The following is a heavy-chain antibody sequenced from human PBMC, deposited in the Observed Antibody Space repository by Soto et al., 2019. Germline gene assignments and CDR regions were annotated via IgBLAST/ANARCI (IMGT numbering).Heavy chain of an antibody. V-gene: IGHV3-23*01. CDR2: ISASGANT. D-gene: IGHD2-8*01. CDR3: AKTNGMYYFDY. CDR1: GFSFSRYY. J-gene: IGHJ4*02. Sequence: GSLRLSCTASGFSFSRYYMQWVRQAPGKGLEWVSGISASGANTYYADSVKGRFTISRDNSRDTLYLQMNSLRAEDTAIYYCAKTNGMYYFDYWRQGALVTVSS.